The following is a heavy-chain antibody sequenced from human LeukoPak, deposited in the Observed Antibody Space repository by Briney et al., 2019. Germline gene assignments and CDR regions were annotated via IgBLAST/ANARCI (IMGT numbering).Heavy chain of an antibody. CDR3: AKDGPIAARPLGPH. J-gene: IGHJ4*02. V-gene: IGHV3-23*01. CDR2: ISGSGGST. CDR1: GFTFSSYG. D-gene: IGHD6-6*01. Sequence: GGSLRLPCAASGFTFSSYGMSWVRQAPGKGLQWVSAISGSGGSTYYADSVKGRFTISRDNSKNTLYLQMNSLRAEDTAVYYCAKDGPIAARPLGPHWGQGTLVTVSS.